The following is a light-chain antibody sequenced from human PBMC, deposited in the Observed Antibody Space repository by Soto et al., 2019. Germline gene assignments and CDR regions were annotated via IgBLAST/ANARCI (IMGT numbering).Light chain of an antibody. CDR3: MQATQAPYT. J-gene: IGKJ2*01. CDR1: QSLVHRNGNTY. V-gene: IGKV2-24*01. Sequence: DIVMTQTPLSSPVTLGQPASISCRSSQSLVHRNGNTYLSWLQQRTGQPPRLLIYEISQRFSGVADRFSGSEAGTDFTLKISRVEAEDVGVYYCMQATQAPYTFGQGTKLEIK. CDR2: EIS.